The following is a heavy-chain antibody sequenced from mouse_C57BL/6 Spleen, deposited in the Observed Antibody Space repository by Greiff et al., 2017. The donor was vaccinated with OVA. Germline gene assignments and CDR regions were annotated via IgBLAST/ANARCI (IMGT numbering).Heavy chain of an antibody. V-gene: IGHV1-61*01. Sequence: QVQLKQPGAELVRPGSSVKLSCKASGYTFTSYWMDWVKQRPGQGLEWIGNIYPSDSETHYNQKFKDKATLTVDKSSSTAYMQLSSLTSEDSAVYYCARYYSPYYFDYWGQGTTLTVSS. J-gene: IGHJ2*01. CDR3: ARYYSPYYFDY. CDR2: IYPSDSET. D-gene: IGHD2-12*01. CDR1: GYTFTSYW.